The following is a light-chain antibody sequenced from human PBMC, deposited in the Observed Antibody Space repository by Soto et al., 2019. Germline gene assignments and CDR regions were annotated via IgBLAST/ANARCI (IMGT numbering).Light chain of an antibody. CDR2: GAP. V-gene: IGKV3-20*01. Sequence: EIVLTQSPGTLSLSPGERVTLSCRAGQSVSSSYLAWYQQKPGQAPRLLIYGAPSRATGIPDRFSGSGSGTDFTLTISRLEPEDFAVYYCQQYGYLITFGQGTRLEIK. CDR3: QQYGYLIT. CDR1: QSVSSSY. J-gene: IGKJ5*01.